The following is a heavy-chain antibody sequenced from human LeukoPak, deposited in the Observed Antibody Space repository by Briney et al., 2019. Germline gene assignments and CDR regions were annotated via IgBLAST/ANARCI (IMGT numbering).Heavy chain of an antibody. Sequence: ASVKVSCKASGYTFTNYYMNWVRQAPGQGLEWMGIINPSGGSTSYAQKFQGRVTMTRDTSTSTVYMELSSLRSEDTAVYYCASNYYDSSGYITPFDYWGQGTLVTVSS. V-gene: IGHV1-46*01. CDR2: INPSGGST. J-gene: IGHJ4*02. CDR1: GYTFTNYY. D-gene: IGHD3-22*01. CDR3: ASNYYDSSGYITPFDY.